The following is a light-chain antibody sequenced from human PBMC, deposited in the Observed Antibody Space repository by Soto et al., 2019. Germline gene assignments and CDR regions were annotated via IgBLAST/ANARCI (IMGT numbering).Light chain of an antibody. CDR3: QSFWL. CDR2: RNT. J-gene: IGLJ2*01. V-gene: IGLV1-40*01. Sequence: QSVLTQPPSVSGAPGQRVTISCPGSSSNIGAGFDVHWYQQFPGTAPKLLIYRNTNRPSGVPDRFSCSKSGTSASLTITRLQVEYEADYYCQSFWLFGGGTKLT. CDR1: SSNIGAGFD.